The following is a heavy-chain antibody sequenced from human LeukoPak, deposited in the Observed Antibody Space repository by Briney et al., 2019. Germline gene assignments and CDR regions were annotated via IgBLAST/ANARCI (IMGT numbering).Heavy chain of an antibody. Sequence: PGGSLRLSCAASGFTFSSYSMNWARQAPAKGLELVSYISSSSSTIYYADSVKGRFTIPRDNAKNSLYLQIISQRDEDTAVYYCARDGDYFDYWGQGTLVTVSS. D-gene: IGHD4-17*01. CDR2: ISSSSSTI. CDR1: GFTFSSYS. V-gene: IGHV3-48*02. CDR3: ARDGDYFDY. J-gene: IGHJ4*02.